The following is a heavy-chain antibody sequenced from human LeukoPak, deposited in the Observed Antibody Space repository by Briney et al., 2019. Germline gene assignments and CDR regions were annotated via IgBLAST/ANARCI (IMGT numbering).Heavy chain of an antibody. V-gene: IGHV3-53*01. D-gene: IGHD4-17*01. CDR3: ARGEDYGDYLDY. CDR1: GFTVSSNY. Sequence: GGSLRLSCAASGFTVSSNYMSCVRQAPGKGLEWVSVIYSGGSTYYADSVKGRFTISRDNSKNTLYLQMNSLRAGDTAVYYCARGEDYGDYLDYWGHGTLVTVSS. CDR2: IYSGGST. J-gene: IGHJ4*01.